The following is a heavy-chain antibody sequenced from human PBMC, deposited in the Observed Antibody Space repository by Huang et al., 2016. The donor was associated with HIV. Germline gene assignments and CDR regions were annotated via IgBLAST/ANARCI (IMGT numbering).Heavy chain of an antibody. V-gene: IGHV1-24*01. D-gene: IGHD3-16*02. J-gene: IGHJ4*02. CDR1: GYTLAEFS. CDR3: ATDTPHGAGIILV. Sequence: QVQLVQSGAEVKKPGASVKVSCKVSGYTLAEFSMHWVRQAPGQGFEWMGGSDPEEGETAYAQKFQGRVTMTEDRSTGTTYMEVSGLRSEDTAVYYCATDTPHGAGIILVWGQGTLVTVSS. CDR2: SDPEEGET.